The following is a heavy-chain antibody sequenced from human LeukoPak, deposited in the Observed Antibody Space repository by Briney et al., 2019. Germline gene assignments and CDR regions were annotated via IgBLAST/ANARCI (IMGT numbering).Heavy chain of an antibody. CDR3: ARAYSSSSGRDAFDI. CDR1: GFTFSSYS. Sequence: PGRSLRLSCAASGFTFSSYSMNWVRQAPGKGLEWVSYISSSSTIYYADSVKGRFTISRDNAKNSLYLQMNSLRAEDTAVYYCARAYSSSSGRDAFDIWGQGTMVTVSS. V-gene: IGHV3-48*01. CDR2: ISSSSTI. J-gene: IGHJ3*02. D-gene: IGHD6-13*01.